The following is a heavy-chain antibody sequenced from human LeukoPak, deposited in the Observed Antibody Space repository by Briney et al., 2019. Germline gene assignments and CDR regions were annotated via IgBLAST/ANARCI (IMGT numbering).Heavy chain of an antibody. Sequence: PGGSLRLSCAASGFTFRIFGLNWVRQAPGKGPEWVSYIDARSGITYYADSVQGRFTISRDDARESVFLQMDGLRVDDTAVYYCASSVEAAMLIDYWGQGTLVTVSS. V-gene: IGHV3-48*04. D-gene: IGHD5-18*01. CDR2: IDARSGIT. J-gene: IGHJ4*02. CDR1: GFTFRIFG. CDR3: ASSVEAAMLIDY.